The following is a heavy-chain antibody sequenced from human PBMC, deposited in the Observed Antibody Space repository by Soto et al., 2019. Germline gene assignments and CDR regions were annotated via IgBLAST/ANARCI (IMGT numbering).Heavy chain of an antibody. J-gene: IGHJ4*02. Sequence: ASVKVSCKASGYSFTSYGISWVRQAPGQGLEWMGWISAYNGNKKYAQKLQGRVTTTTDTSTSTAYMELRSLRSDDTAVYYCARDLGQQLVDYWGQGTLVTVSS. V-gene: IGHV1-18*01. D-gene: IGHD6-13*01. CDR3: ARDLGQQLVDY. CDR2: ISAYNGNK. CDR1: GYSFTSYG.